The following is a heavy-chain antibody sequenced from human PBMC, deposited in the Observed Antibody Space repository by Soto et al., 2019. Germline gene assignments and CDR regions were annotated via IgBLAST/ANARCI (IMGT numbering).Heavy chain of an antibody. CDR2: SLHGEST. CDR3: AKPHDDSNTFYSFFDF. D-gene: IGHD3-22*01. Sequence: SETLSLTCPVYGASLSGYYWSWISHPPGKGPESIGESLHGESTISRPSLKSRVTISVDTSKNQFSLELTSVTAADTAVYYCAKPHDDSNTFYSFFDFWGQGTLVTVSS. V-gene: IGHV4-34*12. CDR1: GASLSGYY. J-gene: IGHJ4*02.